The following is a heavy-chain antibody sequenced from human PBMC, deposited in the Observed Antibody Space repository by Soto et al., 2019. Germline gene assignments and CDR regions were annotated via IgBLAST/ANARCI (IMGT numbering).Heavy chain of an antibody. D-gene: IGHD2-15*01. CDR3: ANGCGGTCYSRNHY. V-gene: IGHV3-23*01. CDR2: ISDSGGST. J-gene: IGHJ4*02. CDR1: GFTFSSYA. Sequence: EVQLLESGGGLVQPGGSLRLSCAASGFTFSSYAMSWVRQAPGKGLEWVSGISDSGGSTYYADSVKGRFTISRDNSKNTLYLQMNSLRAEDTAVYYCANGCGGTCYSRNHYWGQGTLVTVSS.